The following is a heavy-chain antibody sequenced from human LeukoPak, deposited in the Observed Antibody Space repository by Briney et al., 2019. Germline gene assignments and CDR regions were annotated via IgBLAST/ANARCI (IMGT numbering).Heavy chain of an antibody. J-gene: IGHJ4*02. CDR3: ARTMGVQLWLRWDYFDY. Sequence: SETLSLTCTVSGGSISSYYWSWIRQPPGKGLEWIGYIYYSGSTNYNPSLKSRVTISVDTSKNQFSLKLSSVTAADTAVYYCARTMGVQLWLRWDYFDYWGQGTLVTVSS. D-gene: IGHD5-18*01. CDR1: GGSISSYY. V-gene: IGHV4-59*08. CDR2: IYYSGST.